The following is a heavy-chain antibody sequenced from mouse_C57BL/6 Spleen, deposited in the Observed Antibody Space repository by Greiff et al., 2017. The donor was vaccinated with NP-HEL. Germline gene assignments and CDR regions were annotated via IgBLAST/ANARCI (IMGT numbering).Heavy chain of an antibody. CDR2: INPSSGYT. CDR1: GYTFTSYW. D-gene: IGHD1-3*01. Sequence: QVQLKESGAELAKPGASVKLSCKASGYTFTSYWMHWVKQRPGQGLEWIGYINPSSGYTTYNQKFKDKATLTADKSSSTAYMQLSSLTYEDSAVYYCARSKGFSYWYFDVWGTGTTVTVSS. V-gene: IGHV1-7*01. J-gene: IGHJ1*03. CDR3: ARSKGFSYWYFDV.